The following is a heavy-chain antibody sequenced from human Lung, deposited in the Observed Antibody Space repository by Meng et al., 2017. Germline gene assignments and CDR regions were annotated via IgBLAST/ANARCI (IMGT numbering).Heavy chain of an antibody. V-gene: IGHV4-30-2*01. J-gene: IGHJ4*02. CDR1: GGSISSGGYS. CDR2: ISHSGST. Sequence: QVQLQESGPGLVKPSQTLSLTCTVSGGSISSGGYSWSWIRQPPGKGLEWIAYISHSGSTYYNPSLKNRVTISVDRSKNQFSLRLTSVTAADTAVYSCARSGYCSGSSCYGSFDSWGQGTLVTVSS. CDR3: ARSGYCSGSSCYGSFDS. D-gene: IGHD2-15*01.